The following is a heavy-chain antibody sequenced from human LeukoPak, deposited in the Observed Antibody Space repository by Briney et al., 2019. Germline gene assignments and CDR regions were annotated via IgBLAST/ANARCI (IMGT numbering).Heavy chain of an antibody. V-gene: IGHV3-30*04. D-gene: IGHD4-17*01. CDR2: IAHDAKIK. CDR1: GFTFSSYP. J-gene: IGHJ4*02. Sequence: GGSLRLSGEASGFTFSSYPMHWVRQAPGKGLEWVAVIAHDAKIKVYADSVKGRFTISRDDSKNTLYLQMNSLRTEDTAVYYCARDPVVGYGDYFDYWGQGTLVTVSS. CDR3: ARDPVVGYGDYFDY.